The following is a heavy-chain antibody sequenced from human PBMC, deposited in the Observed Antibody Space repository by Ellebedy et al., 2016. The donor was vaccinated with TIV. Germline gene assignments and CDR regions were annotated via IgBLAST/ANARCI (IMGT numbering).Heavy chain of an antibody. Sequence: AASVKVSCKASGYTFXXXYIXXLRHXXAQGLESMGILNPSGGSTSYAQKFQGRVTMTRDTSTSTAYMELSRLRSDDTAVYYCQTPRGSSGPGGYWGQGTLVTVSS. CDR2: LNPSGGST. D-gene: IGHD3-22*01. V-gene: IGHV1-46*01. J-gene: IGHJ4*02. CDR3: QTPRGSSGPGGY. CDR1: GYTFXXXY.